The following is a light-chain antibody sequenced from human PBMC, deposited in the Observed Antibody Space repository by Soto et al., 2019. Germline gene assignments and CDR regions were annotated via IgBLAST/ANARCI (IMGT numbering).Light chain of an antibody. CDR1: QNVNSN. CDR3: QQYGSSPGIT. J-gene: IGKJ5*01. Sequence: EIVMRQSPATVSVSPGERATLSCRASQNVNSNLAWYQQKPGQPPRLLIYGAYTRATGVPARFSGSGSGTEFTLTINSLQSEDFAVYYCQQYGSSPGITFGQGTRLEIK. V-gene: IGKV3D-15*02. CDR2: GAY.